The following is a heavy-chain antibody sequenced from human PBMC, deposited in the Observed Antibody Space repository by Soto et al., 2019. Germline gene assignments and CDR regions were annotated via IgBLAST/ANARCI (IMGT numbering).Heavy chain of an antibody. D-gene: IGHD5-18*01. CDR2: MSGSGRST. V-gene: IGHV3-23*01. CDR3: AKEETYSYGAIDY. CDR1: GFTFSSSA. J-gene: IGHJ4*02. Sequence: EVELLESGGGLGQPGGSLRLSCAASGFTFSSSAMSWVRQAPGQGLEWVSSMSGSGRSTYYADSVKGRFTISRDNSKNTLYLQMSSLRAEDTAIYYCAKEETYSYGAIDYWGQGTLVTVSS.